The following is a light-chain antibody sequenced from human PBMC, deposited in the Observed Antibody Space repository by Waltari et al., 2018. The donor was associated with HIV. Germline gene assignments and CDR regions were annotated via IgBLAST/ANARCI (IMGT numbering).Light chain of an antibody. CDR1: NSNLGSHA. J-gene: IGLJ2*01. CDR2: HDD. CDR3: ATWDDGLNALL. Sequence: QSVLPQSPSVSEAPGPRVTISCSGSNSNLGSHAVTWYRQSPGKPPKLLVYHDDLILSGVSDRLSASKSGTSASLAINDLQSEDESLYYCATWDDGLNALLFGGGTKVTVL. V-gene: IGLV1-36*01.